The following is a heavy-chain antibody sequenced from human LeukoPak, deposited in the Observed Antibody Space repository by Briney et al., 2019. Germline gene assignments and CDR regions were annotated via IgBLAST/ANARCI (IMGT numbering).Heavy chain of an antibody. CDR2: VYYTGST. V-gene: IGHV4-39*01. CDR3: ASHPYSSYYYHMDV. J-gene: IGHJ6*02. CDR1: GGSISSYY. D-gene: IGHD5-18*01. Sequence: SSETLSLTCTVSGGSISSYYWGWIRQPPGKGLEWIGSVYYTGSTSHSPSLKSRVTISVDTSKDQFSLKLSSVTAADTAVYYCASHPYSSYYYHMDVWGQGTTVTVSS.